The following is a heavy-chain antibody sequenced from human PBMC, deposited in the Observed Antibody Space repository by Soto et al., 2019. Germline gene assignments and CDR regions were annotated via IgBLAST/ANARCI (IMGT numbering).Heavy chain of an antibody. J-gene: IGHJ6*02. CDR2: IYYSGDT. CDR3: ARNQPQRYCSGGTCRPAYGMDV. V-gene: IGHV4-39*02. Sequence: QLQESGPGLVKSSETLSLTCTVSGGSISSDSFYCAWIRQPPGKGLEWIGIIYYSGDTYYNPSLASRLTMSVDPAKPFALTLRPVTAADTALYDCARNQPQRYCSGGTCRPAYGMDVWGQGTTVIVSS. D-gene: IGHD2-15*01. CDR1: GGSISSDSFY.